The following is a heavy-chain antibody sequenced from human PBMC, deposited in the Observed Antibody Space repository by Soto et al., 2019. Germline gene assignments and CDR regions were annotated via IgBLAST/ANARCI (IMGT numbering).Heavy chain of an antibody. V-gene: IGHV4-31*03. CDR3: ARGAPSCSCPDY. CDR1: GGSISSGGYY. Sequence: SETLSLTCTVSGGSISSGGYYWSWIRQHPGKGLEWIGYIYYSGSTYYNPSLKSRVTISVDTSKNQFSLKLSSVTAADTAVYYCARGAPSCSCPDYWGQGTLVTVSS. J-gene: IGHJ4*02. CDR2: IYYSGST. D-gene: IGHD2-15*01.